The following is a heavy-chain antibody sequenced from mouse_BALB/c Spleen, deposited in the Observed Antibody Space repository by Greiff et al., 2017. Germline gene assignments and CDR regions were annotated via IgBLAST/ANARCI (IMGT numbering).Heavy chain of an antibody. D-gene: IGHD2-1*01. J-gene: IGHJ4*01. CDR1: GFSLTSYG. CDR2: IWSGGST. V-gene: IGHV2-2*02. CDR3: ARLYYGNYYAMDY. Sequence: VKLMESGPGLVQPSQSLSITCTVSGFSLTSYGVHWVRQSPGKGLEWLGVIWSGGSTDYNAAFISRLSISKDNSKSQVFFKMNSLQANDTAIYYCARLYYGNYYAMDYWGQGTSVTVSS.